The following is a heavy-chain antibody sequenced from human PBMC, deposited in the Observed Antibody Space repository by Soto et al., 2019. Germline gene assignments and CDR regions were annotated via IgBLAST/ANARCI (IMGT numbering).Heavy chain of an antibody. CDR2: ISYDGSNK. J-gene: IGHJ4*02. V-gene: IGHV3-30*18. CDR3: AKDPDDYVLDY. D-gene: IGHD4-17*01. CDR1: GFTFSSYG. Sequence: GGSLRLSCAASGFTFSSYGMHWVRQAPGKGLEWVAVISYDGSNKYYADSVKGRFTISRDNSKNTLYLQMNSLRAEDTAVYYCAKDPDDYVLDYWGQGTLVTVSS.